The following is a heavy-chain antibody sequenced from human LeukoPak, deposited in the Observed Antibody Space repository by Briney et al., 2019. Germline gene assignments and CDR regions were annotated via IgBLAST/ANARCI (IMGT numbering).Heavy chain of an antibody. V-gene: IGHV3-74*01. CDR2: IKTDGSET. CDR3: TRTYYYDSRDYFDY. Sequence: GGSLRLSCAASGFTFRTYWTHWVRQVPGKGLVWVSRIKTDGSETVYADNVKGRFTISRDNARNTLYLQMNSLRVEDTAVYYCTRTYYYDSRDYFDYWGQGALVTVSS. J-gene: IGHJ4*02. D-gene: IGHD3-22*01. CDR1: GFTFRTYW.